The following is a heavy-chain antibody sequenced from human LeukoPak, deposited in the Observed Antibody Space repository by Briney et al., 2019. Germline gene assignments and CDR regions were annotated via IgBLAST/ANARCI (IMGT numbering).Heavy chain of an antibody. CDR3: ARDLGHC. CDR1: GGPINSHY. J-gene: IGHJ4*02. CDR2: ISYSGST. Sequence: PSETLSLTCTVSGGPINSHYWSWIRQPPGKGLEWIGDISYSGSTNYNPSLKSRVTMSVDTSKNQFSLKLSSVTAADTAVYYCARDLGHCWGQGTLVTVSS. D-gene: IGHD3-16*01. V-gene: IGHV4-59*11.